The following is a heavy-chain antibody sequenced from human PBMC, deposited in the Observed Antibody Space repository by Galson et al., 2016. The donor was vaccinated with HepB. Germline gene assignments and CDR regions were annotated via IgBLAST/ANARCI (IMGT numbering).Heavy chain of an antibody. D-gene: IGHD4-17*01. V-gene: IGHV3-48*01. CDR1: GFNFGTHA. CDR2: ISSTRSAI. CDR3: TRVSCWGYGDYVGDY. J-gene: IGHJ4*02. Sequence: SLRLSCAASGFNFGTHAMNWVRQAPGKGLEWVASISSTRSAIYYADPVKGRFTMSRDNGKNSMDLQMTGLRVEDTSVYSCTRVSCWGYGDYVGDYWGQGVLVTVSS.